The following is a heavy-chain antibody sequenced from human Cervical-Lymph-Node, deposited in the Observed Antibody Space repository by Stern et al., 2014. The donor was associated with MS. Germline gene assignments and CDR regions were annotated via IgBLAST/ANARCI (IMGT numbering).Heavy chain of an antibody. V-gene: IGHV1-69*01. CDR3: ARDRLAAAGSLYYYGMDV. CDR1: GGTFSSYA. D-gene: IGHD6-13*01. Sequence: VQLVESGAEVKKPGSSVKVSCKASGGTFSSYAISWVRQAPGQGLEWIGGIIPIFGTANYAQKFQGRVTITADESTSTAYMELSSLRSEDTAVYYCARDRLAAAGSLYYYGMDVWGQGTTVTVSS. CDR2: IIPIFGTA. J-gene: IGHJ6*02.